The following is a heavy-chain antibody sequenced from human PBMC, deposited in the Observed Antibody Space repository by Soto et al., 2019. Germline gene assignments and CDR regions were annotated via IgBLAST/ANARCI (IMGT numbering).Heavy chain of an antibody. V-gene: IGHV6-1*01. D-gene: IGHD5-18*01. CDR2: TYYRSKWYN. J-gene: IGHJ5*02. Sequence: SQTLSLTCAISGDRVSSNSAAWTWIRQSPSRGLEWLGRTYYRSKWYNDYAVSVKSRITINPDTSKNQFSLQLNSATPEDTAVYYCARGAAMVQSNWFDPWGQGTLGTVSS. CDR3: ARGAAMVQSNWFDP. CDR1: GDRVSSNSAA.